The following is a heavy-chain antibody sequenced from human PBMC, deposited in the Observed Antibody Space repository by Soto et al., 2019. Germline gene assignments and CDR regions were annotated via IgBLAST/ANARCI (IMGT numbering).Heavy chain of an antibody. V-gene: IGHV3-11*01. Sequence: QMQLVESGGGLVKPGGSLRLSCAASGFTFNDSYMSWIRQAPGKGLEWVSYTSSSGSTMYYAGSVKGRFTISRDNAKNSLYLQMNSLRAEDTAVYYCARRTGGGFLDYWGQGTLVTVSS. CDR1: GFTFNDSY. CDR2: TSSSGSTM. D-gene: IGHD3-16*01. CDR3: ARRTGGGFLDY. J-gene: IGHJ4*02.